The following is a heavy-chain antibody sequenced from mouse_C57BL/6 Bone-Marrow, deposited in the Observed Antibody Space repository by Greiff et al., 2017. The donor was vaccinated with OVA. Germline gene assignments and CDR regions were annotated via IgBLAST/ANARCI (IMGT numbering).Heavy chain of an antibody. CDR2: IDPENGDT. CDR1: GFNIKDDY. V-gene: IGHV14-4*01. CDR3: TFSALGDY. J-gene: IGHJ2*01. D-gene: IGHD3-1*01. Sequence: EVQLQQSGAELVRPGASVKLSCTASGFNIKDDYMHWVKQRPEQGLEWIGWIDPENGDTEYASKFQGKATITADTSSNTAYLQLSSLTSEDTAVYYCTFSALGDYWGQGTTLTVSS.